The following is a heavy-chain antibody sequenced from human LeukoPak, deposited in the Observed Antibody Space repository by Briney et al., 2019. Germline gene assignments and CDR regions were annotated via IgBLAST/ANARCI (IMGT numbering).Heavy chain of an antibody. CDR1: GGSISSYY. Sequence: SETLSLTCTVSGGSISSYYWSWIRQPPGKGLEWIGNIYYTGSTNYNPSLKSRVTISIDTSENQFSLKLSSVTAADTAVYYCARIELEGTYYDFWSGYPNYFDYWGQGTLVTVSS. D-gene: IGHD3-3*01. CDR3: ARIELEGTYYDFWSGYPNYFDY. CDR2: IYYTGST. J-gene: IGHJ4*02. V-gene: IGHV4-59*08.